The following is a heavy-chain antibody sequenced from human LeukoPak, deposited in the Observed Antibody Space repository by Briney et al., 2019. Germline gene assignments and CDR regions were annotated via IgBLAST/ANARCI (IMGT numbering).Heavy chain of an antibody. Sequence: GGSLRLSCAASRFTFSRYWMSGARQAPGKGLEWVANIKQDGSERYYVDSVKGRFTISRDNAKNSLYLQTNSLRAEDTAVYYCARADYGDYGAYWGQGTLVTVSS. V-gene: IGHV3-7*05. J-gene: IGHJ4*02. CDR2: IKQDGSER. CDR3: ARADYGDYGAY. D-gene: IGHD4-17*01. CDR1: RFTFSRYW.